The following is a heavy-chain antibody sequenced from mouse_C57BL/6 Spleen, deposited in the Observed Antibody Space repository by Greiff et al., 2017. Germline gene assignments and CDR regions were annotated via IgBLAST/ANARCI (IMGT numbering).Heavy chain of an antibody. V-gene: IGHV1-81*01. CDR3: ARGRDDYDGGFAY. D-gene: IGHD2-4*01. Sequence: VKLQESGAELARPGASVKLSCKASGYTFTSYGISWVKQRTGQGLEWIGEIYPRSGNTYYNEKFKGKATLTADKSSSTAYMELRSLTSEDSAVYFCARGRDDYDGGFAYWGQGTLVTVSA. CDR2: IYPRSGNT. J-gene: IGHJ3*01. CDR1: GYTFTSYG.